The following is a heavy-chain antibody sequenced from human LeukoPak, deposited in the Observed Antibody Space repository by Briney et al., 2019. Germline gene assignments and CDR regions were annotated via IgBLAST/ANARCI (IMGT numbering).Heavy chain of an antibody. CDR3: AIRRGYSYGEFDY. J-gene: IGHJ4*02. CDR1: GFTFSSYA. D-gene: IGHD5-18*01. CDR2: ISGSGGST. Sequence: GASLRLSCAASGFTFSSYAMSWVRQAPGKGLEWVSAISGSGGSTYYADSVKGRFTISRGNSKNTLYLQMNSLRAEDTAVYYCAIRRGYSYGEFDYWGQGTLVTVSS. V-gene: IGHV3-23*01.